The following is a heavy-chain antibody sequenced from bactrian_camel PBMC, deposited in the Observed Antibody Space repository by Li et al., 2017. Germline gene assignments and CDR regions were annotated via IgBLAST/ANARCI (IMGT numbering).Heavy chain of an antibody. CDR3: AARPGGSGDYCGTWDDWYYF. D-gene: IGHD3*01. J-gene: IGHJ4*01. V-gene: IGHV3S54*01. CDR1: VPIGNYKP. Sequence: HVQLVESGGGSVQAGGSLKLSCTPSVPIGNYKPMGWFRQAPGKEREGVAAIYTGGGATYYLDSVNGRFSISKDNAWNTLYLQMNDLKPEDTAMYYCAARPGGSGDYCGTWDDWYYFWGQGTQVTVS. CDR2: IYTGGGAT.